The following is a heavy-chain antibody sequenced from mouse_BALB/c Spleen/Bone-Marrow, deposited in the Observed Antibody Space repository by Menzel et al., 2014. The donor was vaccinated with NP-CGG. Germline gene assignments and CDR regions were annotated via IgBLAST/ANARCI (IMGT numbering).Heavy chain of an antibody. CDR2: IDPYNGGT. CDR3: ARDWDYYAMDY. CDR1: GYAFTSYN. J-gene: IGHJ4*01. D-gene: IGHD4-1*01. V-gene: IGHV1S135*01. Sequence: VQLQQSGPELVKPGASVKVSCKASGYAFTSYNMYWVKPSHGKSLEWIGYIDPYNGGTSQNQKFKGKAALTVDKSSSTAYMHLSSLTSEDSAVYYCARDWDYYAMDYWGQGTSVTVSS.